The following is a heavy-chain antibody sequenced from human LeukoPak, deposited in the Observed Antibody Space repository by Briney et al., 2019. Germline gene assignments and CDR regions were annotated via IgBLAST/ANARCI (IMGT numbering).Heavy chain of an antibody. CDR3: ARVTGYIVEDYFDY. J-gene: IGHJ4*02. CDR2: IYYSGST. D-gene: IGHD3-22*01. CDR1: GGSLSSYY. Sequence: PSETLSLTCSLSGGSLSSYYWSWIRQPPRKGLEWIGYIYYSGSTNYNPSPKSRVTISVDTSKNQFSLRLSSVTAADTAVYYCARVTGYIVEDYFDYWGQGTLVTVSS. V-gene: IGHV4-59*01.